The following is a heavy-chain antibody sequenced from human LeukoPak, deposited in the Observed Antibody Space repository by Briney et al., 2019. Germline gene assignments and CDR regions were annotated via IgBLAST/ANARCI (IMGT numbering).Heavy chain of an antibody. V-gene: IGHV4-39*01. Sequence: TSETLSLTCTVSGGSISSSSYYWGGIRQPPGKGLEGIGCIYYSGSTYYNPSLKSRFTISVYQSMNQFSLKLSSVTAADTAVYSCASTIVVVPAAIPPFDAFDIWGQGTMVTVSS. D-gene: IGHD2-2*02. CDR2: IYYSGST. CDR1: GGSISSSSYY. J-gene: IGHJ3*02. CDR3: ASTIVVVPAAIPPFDAFDI.